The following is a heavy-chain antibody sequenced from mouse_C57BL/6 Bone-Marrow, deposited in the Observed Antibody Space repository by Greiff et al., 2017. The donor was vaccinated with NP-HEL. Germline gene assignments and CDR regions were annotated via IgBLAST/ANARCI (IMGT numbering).Heavy chain of an antibody. Sequence: QVQLQQPGAELVRPGSSVKLSCKASGYTFTSYWMDWVKQRPGQGLEWIGNIYPSDSETHYNQKFKDKATLTVDKSSSTAYMQLSSLTSEDSAVYYCARNPFYSNYWYFDVWGTGTTVTVSS. D-gene: IGHD2-5*01. CDR1: GYTFTSYW. CDR2: IYPSDSET. J-gene: IGHJ1*03. CDR3: ARNPFYSNYWYFDV. V-gene: IGHV1-61*01.